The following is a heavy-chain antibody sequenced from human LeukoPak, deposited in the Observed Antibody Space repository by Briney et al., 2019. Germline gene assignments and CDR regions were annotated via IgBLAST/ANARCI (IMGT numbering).Heavy chain of an antibody. J-gene: IGHJ4*02. Sequence: GGSLRLSCGASGFTFSSFEMDWVRQAPGKGLEGVSYISSSGSTKYYADSVRGRFTISRDNAKNSLYLQMNSLRVEDTAVYYCARDQNWSPDWWGQGTLVTVSS. CDR2: ISSSGSTK. V-gene: IGHV3-48*03. D-gene: IGHD1-1*01. CDR3: ARDQNWSPDW. CDR1: GFTFSSFE.